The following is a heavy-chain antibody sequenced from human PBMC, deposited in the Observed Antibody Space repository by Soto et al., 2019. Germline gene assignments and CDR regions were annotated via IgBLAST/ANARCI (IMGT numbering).Heavy chain of an antibody. V-gene: IGHV4-34*01. CDR3: ARGYRGIPIFGVVPGAFDI. J-gene: IGHJ3*02. Sequence: SETLSLTCAVYGGSFSGYYWSWIRQPPGKGLEWIGEINHSGSTNYNPSLKSRVTISVDTSKNQFSLKLSSVTAADTAVYYCARGYRGIPIFGVVPGAFDIWGQGTMVTVSS. CDR2: INHSGST. CDR1: GGSFSGYY. D-gene: IGHD3-3*01.